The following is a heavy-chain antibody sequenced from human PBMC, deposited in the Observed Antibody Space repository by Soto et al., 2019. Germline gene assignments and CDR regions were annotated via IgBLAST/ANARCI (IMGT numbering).Heavy chain of an antibody. CDR1: GFTFSSYA. J-gene: IGHJ3*02. CDR3: AKEKAAPGDAFDI. Sequence: EVPLLESGGGLVQPGGSLRLSCAASGFTFSSYAMSWVRQAPGKGLEWVSAISSGGGNTYYADSVKGRFTISRDNSKNTLYLQMNRLRAEDTAVYYCAKEKAAPGDAFDIWGQGTMVTVSS. V-gene: IGHV3-23*01. D-gene: IGHD6-13*01. CDR2: ISSGGGNT.